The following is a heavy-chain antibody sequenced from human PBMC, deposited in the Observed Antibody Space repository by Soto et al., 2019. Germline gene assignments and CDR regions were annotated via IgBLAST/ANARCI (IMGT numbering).Heavy chain of an antibody. Sequence: EVQLLESGGGLVQPGGSLRLSCAASGFTFSSYAMNWVRQAPGKGLEWVSVISGSDGSTYYADSVKGRFTISRDNSKNTLNLQMTSLRAEDTAVYYWARRSSGWYFAYWGPGTLVTVSS. J-gene: IGHJ4*02. D-gene: IGHD6-25*01. V-gene: IGHV3-23*01. CDR3: ARRSSGWYFAY. CDR2: ISGSDGST. CDR1: GFTFSSYA.